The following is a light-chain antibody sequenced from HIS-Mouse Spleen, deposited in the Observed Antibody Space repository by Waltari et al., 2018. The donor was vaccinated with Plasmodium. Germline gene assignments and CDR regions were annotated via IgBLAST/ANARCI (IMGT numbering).Light chain of an antibody. CDR1: KLGAKY. J-gene: IGLJ2*01. Sequence: SYELTQPPSVSVSQGQTARLTCTGAKLGAKYACWYQQKPGQSPVLVIYQDSKRPSGIPERFSGSNSGNTATLTISGTQAMDEADYYCQAWDSSTAWVFGGGTKLTVL. V-gene: IGLV3-1*01. CDR3: QAWDSSTAWV. CDR2: QDS.